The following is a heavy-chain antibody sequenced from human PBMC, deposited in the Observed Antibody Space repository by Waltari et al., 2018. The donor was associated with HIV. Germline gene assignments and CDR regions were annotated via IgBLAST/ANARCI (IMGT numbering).Heavy chain of an antibody. CDR2: IYTSGST. V-gene: IGHV4-4*07. Sequence: QVQLQESGPGLAKASETLSLTCTVSGGSISSYYWSWIRQPAGQGLEWIWRIYTSGSTNNNSSLKRRVTMTIDTSKNQFFLTLSSVTAANTAVYYCAREYCSSTSCSPNGRLGAFDIWGQGTMVTVSS. CDR3: AREYCSSTSCSPNGRLGAFDI. J-gene: IGHJ3*02. D-gene: IGHD2-2*01. CDR1: GGSISSYY.